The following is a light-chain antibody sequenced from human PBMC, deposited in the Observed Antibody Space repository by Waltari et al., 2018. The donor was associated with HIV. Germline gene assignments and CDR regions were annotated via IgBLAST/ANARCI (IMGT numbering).Light chain of an antibody. CDR2: KAS. Sequence: DIHMNQSPSTLSASVGDRVIITCRANQSIGQWLAWYQQKPGKAPKLLIYKASSLEGGVPSRFSARASATEFTLTISSLQPDDFATYYCKQYSAYPLTFGGGTKVEIK. V-gene: IGKV1-5*03. CDR1: QSIGQW. CDR3: KQYSAYPLT. J-gene: IGKJ4*01.